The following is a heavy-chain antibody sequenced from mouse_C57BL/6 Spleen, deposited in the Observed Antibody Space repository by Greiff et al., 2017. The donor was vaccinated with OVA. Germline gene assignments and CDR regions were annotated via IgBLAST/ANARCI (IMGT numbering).Heavy chain of an antibody. D-gene: IGHD1-1*01. CDR2: IDPSDSET. V-gene: IGHV1-52*01. CDR1: GYTFTSYW. J-gene: IGHJ1*03. Sequence: QVQLKQPGAELVRPGSSVKLSCKASGYTFTSYWMHWVKQRPIQGLEWIGNIDPSDSETHYNQKFKDKATLTVDKSSSTAYMQLSSLTSEDAAVYYCARRGGSSPYWYFDVWGTGTTVTVSS. CDR3: ARRGGSSPYWYFDV.